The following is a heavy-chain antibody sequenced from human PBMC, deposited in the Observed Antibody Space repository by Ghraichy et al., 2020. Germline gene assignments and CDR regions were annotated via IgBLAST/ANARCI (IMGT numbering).Heavy chain of an antibody. Sequence: SGPTLVKPTQTLTLTCTFSGFSLSTSGMCVSWIRQPPGKALECLALIDWDDDKYYSTSLKTRLTISKDTSKNQVVLTMTNMGPVDTATYYCARISQSPGGYTYNGPFDFWGQGTLVTVSS. V-gene: IGHV2-70*01. D-gene: IGHD5-18*01. J-gene: IGHJ4*02. CDR3: ARISQSPGGYTYNGPFDF. CDR2: IDWDDDK. CDR1: GFSLSTSGMC.